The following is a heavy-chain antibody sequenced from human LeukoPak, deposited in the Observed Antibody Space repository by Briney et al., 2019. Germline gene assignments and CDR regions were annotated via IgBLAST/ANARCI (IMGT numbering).Heavy chain of an antibody. J-gene: IGHJ4*02. CDR2: ISGYNGNT. V-gene: IGHV1-18*01. CDR3: ARIRIAARLVDY. D-gene: IGHD6-6*01. CDR1: GYTFTSYG. Sequence: ASVKVSCTASGYTFTSYGISWVRQAPGQGLEWMGWISGYNGNTNYAQKLQGRVTMTTDTSTSTAYMELRSLRSDDTAVYYCARIRIAARLVDYWGQGTLVTVSS.